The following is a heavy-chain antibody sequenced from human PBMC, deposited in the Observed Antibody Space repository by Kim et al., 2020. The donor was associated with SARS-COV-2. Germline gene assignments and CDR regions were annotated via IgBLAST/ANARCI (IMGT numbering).Heavy chain of an antibody. Sequence: GGSLRLSCAASGFIFSDYYLIWIRQAPGKGLEWISYISGSSSTKYYADSVKGRFTISRDNAKKSLYLQMNSLRAEDTAVYYCARDTQRQKVAWGDAFDIWGQGTMVTVSS. J-gene: IGHJ3*02. CDR1: GFIFSDYY. CDR3: ARDTQRQKVAWGDAFDI. D-gene: IGHD3-16*01. V-gene: IGHV3-11*01. CDR2: ISGSSSTK.